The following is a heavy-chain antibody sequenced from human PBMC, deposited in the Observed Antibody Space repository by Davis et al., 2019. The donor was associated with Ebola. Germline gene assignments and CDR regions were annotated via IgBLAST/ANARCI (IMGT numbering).Heavy chain of an antibody. Sequence: GESLKISCAASGFTFSSYAMSWVRQAPGKGLEWVSAISGSGGSTYYVDSVKGRFTISRDNSKNTLYLQMNSLRAEDTAVYSCAPKVGTATGDVYFDNWGQGTLVTVSS. CDR2: ISGSGGST. V-gene: IGHV3-23*01. CDR3: APKVGTATGDVYFDN. J-gene: IGHJ4*02. CDR1: GFTFSSYA. D-gene: IGHD2-2*01.